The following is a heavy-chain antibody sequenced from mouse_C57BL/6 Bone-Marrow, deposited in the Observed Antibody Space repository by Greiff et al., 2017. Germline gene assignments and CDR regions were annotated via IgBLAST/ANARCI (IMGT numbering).Heavy chain of an antibody. Sequence: EVQLVESGGGLVKPGGSLKLSCAASGFTFSSYAMSWVRQTPEKRLEWVATISDGGSYTYYPDNVKGRFTISRDNAKNNLYLQMSHLKSEDTAMYYCARDTTVVASHWYFDVWGTGTTVTVSS. CDR2: ISDGGSYT. CDR3: ARDTTVVASHWYFDV. D-gene: IGHD1-1*01. V-gene: IGHV5-4*01. CDR1: GFTFSSYA. J-gene: IGHJ1*03.